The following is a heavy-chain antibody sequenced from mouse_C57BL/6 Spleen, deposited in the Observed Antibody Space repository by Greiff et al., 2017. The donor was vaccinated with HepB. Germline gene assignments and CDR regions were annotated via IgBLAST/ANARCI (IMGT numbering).Heavy chain of an antibody. D-gene: IGHD1-1*01. Sequence: QVQLQQPGAELVKPGASVKMSCKASGYTFTSYWITWVKQRPGQGLEWIGDIYPGSGSTNYNEKFKSKATLTVDTSSSTAYMQISSLTSEDSAVYYCARSGSSSAWFAYWGQGTLVTVSA. J-gene: IGHJ3*01. CDR2: IYPGSGST. CDR1: GYTFTSYW. V-gene: IGHV1-55*01. CDR3: ARSGSSSAWFAY.